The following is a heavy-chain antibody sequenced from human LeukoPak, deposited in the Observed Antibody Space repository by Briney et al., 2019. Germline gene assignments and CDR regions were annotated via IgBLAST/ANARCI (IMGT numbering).Heavy chain of an antibody. Sequence: GRCLRLSCAASGFTSRSYAMTWVPHAPCKGPDWASAISGSGGSTYYADSVKGRFTISRDNSKNTLYLQMNSLRAEDTAVYYCAKGLDQLWSPFDYWGQGTLVTVSS. CDR2: ISGSGGST. V-gene: IGHV3-23*01. CDR3: AKGLDQLWSPFDY. J-gene: IGHJ4*02. CDR1: GFTSRSYA. D-gene: IGHD5-18*01.